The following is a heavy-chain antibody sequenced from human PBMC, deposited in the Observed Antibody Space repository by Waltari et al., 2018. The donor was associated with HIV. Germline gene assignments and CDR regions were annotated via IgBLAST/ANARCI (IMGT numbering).Heavy chain of an antibody. CDR1: GGTFPSYT. D-gene: IGHD2-15*01. J-gene: IGHJ4*02. V-gene: IGHV1-69*02. CDR2: IIPMVGVP. CDR3: AHYGGSSFDF. Sequence: QVQLVQSGAEVKKPGSSVKVSCKASGGTFPSYTITWVRQAPGQALEWMGRIIPMVGVPIYAQDFQGRVTLTADISTSTAYMELRSLTSEDTALYFCAHYGGSSFDFWGQGTLVTVAS.